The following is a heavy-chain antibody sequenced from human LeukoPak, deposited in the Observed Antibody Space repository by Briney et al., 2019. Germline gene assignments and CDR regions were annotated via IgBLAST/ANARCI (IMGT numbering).Heavy chain of an antibody. V-gene: IGHV1-18*01. J-gene: IGHJ4*02. Sequence: ASVKVSCKASGGTFSSYAISWVRQAPGQGLEWMGWISAYNGNTNYAQKLQGRVTMTTDTSTSTAYMELRSLRSDDTAVYYCARDWARTADYWGQGTLVTVSS. CDR3: ARDWARTADY. CDR2: ISAYNGNT. CDR1: GGTFSSYA. D-gene: IGHD2-21*02.